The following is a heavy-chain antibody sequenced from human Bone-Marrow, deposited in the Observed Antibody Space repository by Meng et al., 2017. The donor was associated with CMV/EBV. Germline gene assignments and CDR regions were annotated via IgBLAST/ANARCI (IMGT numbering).Heavy chain of an antibody. CDR1: GGSISSSSYY. J-gene: IGHJ4*02. CDR3: ARHQGGSTSRFNFDY. D-gene: IGHD2-2*01. V-gene: IGHV4-39*01. Sequence: SETLSLTCTVSGGSISSSSYYWGWIRQPPGKGLEWIGSIYYSGSTYYNPSLKSRVTISVDTSKNQFSLKLSSVTAADTAVYYCARHQGGSTSRFNFDYWGQGTLVTASS. CDR2: IYYSGST.